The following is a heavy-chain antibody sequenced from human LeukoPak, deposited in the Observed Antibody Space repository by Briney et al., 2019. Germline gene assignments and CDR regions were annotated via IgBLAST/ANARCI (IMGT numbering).Heavy chain of an antibody. CDR2: IYSGGST. CDR3: ARDRKGGFDY. Sequence: GGSLRLPRAASGFTFSSYGMHWVRQAPGKGLEWVSVIYSGGSTYYADSVKGRFTISRDNSKNTLYLQMNSLRAEDTAVYYCARDRKGGFDYWGQGTLVTVSS. D-gene: IGHD3-16*01. J-gene: IGHJ4*02. V-gene: IGHV3-NL1*01. CDR1: GFTFSSYG.